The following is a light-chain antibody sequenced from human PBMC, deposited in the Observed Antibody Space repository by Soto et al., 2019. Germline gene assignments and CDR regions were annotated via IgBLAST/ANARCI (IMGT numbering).Light chain of an antibody. Sequence: EIVLTQSPATLSLSPGERATLSCRASQSVSSYLAWYQQKPGQAPRLLIYDASNRATGIPARFSGSGSGTDITITISSLEPEDYAVYYCQQRSNQITFGQGTRLEIK. CDR2: DAS. CDR1: QSVSSY. V-gene: IGKV3-11*01. CDR3: QQRSNQIT. J-gene: IGKJ5*01.